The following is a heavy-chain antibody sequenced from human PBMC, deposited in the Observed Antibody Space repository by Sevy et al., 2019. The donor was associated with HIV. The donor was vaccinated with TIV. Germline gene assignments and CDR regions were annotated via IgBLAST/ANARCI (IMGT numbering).Heavy chain of an antibody. CDR3: AREGGYTDQGMDV. V-gene: IGHV3-48*01. Sequence: GGSLRLSCAASGFTFSSYAMSWVRQAPGKGVEWISYISSSSSNIYYADSVKGRFTISRDNAKNSLFVQMHSLRAEDTAVYYCAREGGYTDQGMDVWGQGTTVTVSS. CDR2: ISSSSSNI. D-gene: IGHD5-12*01. CDR1: GFTFSSYA. J-gene: IGHJ6*02.